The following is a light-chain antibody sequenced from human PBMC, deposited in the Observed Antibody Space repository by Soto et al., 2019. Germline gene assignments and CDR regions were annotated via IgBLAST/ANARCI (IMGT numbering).Light chain of an antibody. V-gene: IGKV1-5*01. CDR1: QSISIW. Sequence: DIQMTQSPSTLSASLGDRVTITCRASQSISIWLAWYQQKPGKAPNLLIYDASTLQSGVPSRFSGSGSATEFTLTISSLQPDDFATYYCQQYETFSPFAFGPGTKVDI. J-gene: IGKJ3*01. CDR2: DAS. CDR3: QQYETFSPFA.